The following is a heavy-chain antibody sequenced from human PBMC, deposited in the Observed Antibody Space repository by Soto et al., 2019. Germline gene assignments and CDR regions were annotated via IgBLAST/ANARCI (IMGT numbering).Heavy chain of an antibody. CDR1: GFTFSSYS. CDR3: ARDRTGGAMYDDIWTGSHADDAFDI. J-gene: IGHJ3*02. CDR2: ISSSSSYI. D-gene: IGHD3-9*01. Sequence: GGSLRLSCAASGFTFSSYSMNWVRQAPGKGLEWVSSISSSSSYIYYADSVKGRFTISRDNAKNSLYLQMNSLRAEDTAVYYCARDRTGGAMYDDIWTGSHADDAFDIWGQGTMVTVSS. V-gene: IGHV3-21*01.